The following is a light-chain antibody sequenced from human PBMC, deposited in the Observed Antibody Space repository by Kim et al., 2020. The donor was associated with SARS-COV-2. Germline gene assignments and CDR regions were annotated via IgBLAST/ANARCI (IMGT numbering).Light chain of an antibody. V-gene: IGLV1-40*01. CDR1: TSNIGAGYG. Sequence: QRVTISCTGSTSNIGAGYGVHWYQQLPGTAPKLLIYGNSNRPSGVPDRFSGSKSGTSASLAITGLQAEDEADYSCQSYDSSLSGSVFGGGTQLTVL. CDR3: QSYDSSLSGSV. J-gene: IGLJ2*01. CDR2: GNS.